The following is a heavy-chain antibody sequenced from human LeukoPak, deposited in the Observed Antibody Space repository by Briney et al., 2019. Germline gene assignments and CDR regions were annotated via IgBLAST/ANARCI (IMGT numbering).Heavy chain of an antibody. Sequence: GGSLRLSCAASGFTFSSYSMNWVRQVPGKGLEWVSHITASGTAMFYADSVKGRFTISRDNAKNSLYLQMNSLRDEDTAVYYCASSGSYRFDYWGQGTLVTVPS. J-gene: IGHJ4*02. D-gene: IGHD1-26*01. CDR2: ITASGTAM. CDR3: ASSGSYRFDY. V-gene: IGHV3-48*02. CDR1: GFTFSSYS.